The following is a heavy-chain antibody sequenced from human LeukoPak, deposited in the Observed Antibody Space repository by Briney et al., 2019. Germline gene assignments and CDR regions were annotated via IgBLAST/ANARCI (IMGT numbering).Heavy chain of an antibody. Sequence: ASVKVSCKASGYTFTGYYMHWVRQAPGQGLEWMGWINPNSGGTNYAQKFQGRVTMTRDTSISTAYMELSKLRSDDTAVYYCARGDIVVDTARGYYYYYYMDVWGKGTTVTVSS. J-gene: IGHJ6*03. CDR3: ARGDIVVDTARGYYYYYYMDV. V-gene: IGHV1-2*02. D-gene: IGHD2-2*01. CDR1: GYTFTGYY. CDR2: INPNSGGT.